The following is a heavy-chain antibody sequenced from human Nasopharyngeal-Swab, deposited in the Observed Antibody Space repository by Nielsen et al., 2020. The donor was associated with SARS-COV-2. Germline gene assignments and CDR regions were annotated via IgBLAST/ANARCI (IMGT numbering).Heavy chain of an antibody. V-gene: IGHV1-8*01. Sequence: ASAKVSCKASGYTFTSYDINWVRQATGQGLEWMGWMNPNSGNTGYAQKFQGRVTMTRNTSISTAYMELSSLRSEDTAVYYCARAPTNYYYYYMDVWGKGTTVTVSS. CDR1: GYTFTSYD. CDR2: MNPNSGNT. J-gene: IGHJ6*03. CDR3: ARAPTNYYYYYMDV. D-gene: IGHD5-24*01.